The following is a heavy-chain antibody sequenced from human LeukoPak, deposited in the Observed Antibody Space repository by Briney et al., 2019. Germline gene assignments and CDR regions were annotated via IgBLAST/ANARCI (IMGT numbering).Heavy chain of an antibody. CDR2: IIPILGIA. J-gene: IGHJ4*02. Sequence: SVKVSCKASGGTFSSYAISWVRQAPGQGLEWMGRIIPILGIANYAQKFQGRVTITADKSTSTAYVELSSLRSEDTAVYYCARDLRLEIDYWGQGTLVTVSS. CDR1: GGTFSSYA. CDR3: ARDLRLEIDY. V-gene: IGHV1-69*04. D-gene: IGHD1-1*01.